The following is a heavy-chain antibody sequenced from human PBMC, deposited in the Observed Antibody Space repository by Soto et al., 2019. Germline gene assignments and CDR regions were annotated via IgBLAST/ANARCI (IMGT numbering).Heavy chain of an antibody. V-gene: IGHV2-5*02. CDR2: IYWDDDK. Sequence: QITLKESGPTLVKPTQTLTLTCTFSGFSLSTSGVGVGWIRQPPGKALEWLALIYWDDDKRYSPSLKSRLTITKDTSKHQVVLTMTNMDPVDTATYYCAHRPGKDFDYWGQGTLVTVSS. J-gene: IGHJ4*02. CDR3: AHRPGKDFDY. CDR1: GFSLSTSGVG. D-gene: IGHD3-10*01.